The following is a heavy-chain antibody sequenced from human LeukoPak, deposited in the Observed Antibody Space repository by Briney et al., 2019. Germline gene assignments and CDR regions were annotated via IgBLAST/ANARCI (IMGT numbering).Heavy chain of an antibody. D-gene: IGHD6-13*01. CDR3: ARDPGIAAAGTVGYFDC. Sequence: GGSLRLFCAASGFTFSGYWMSWVRQVPGKGLEWVANIKEDGSEVFYVDSVRGRFTISRDNADNPLYLQISSLRADDSAVYYCARDPGIAAAGTVGYFDCWGQGTLVTVSS. V-gene: IGHV3-7*01. CDR2: IKEDGSEV. CDR1: GFTFSGYW. J-gene: IGHJ4*02.